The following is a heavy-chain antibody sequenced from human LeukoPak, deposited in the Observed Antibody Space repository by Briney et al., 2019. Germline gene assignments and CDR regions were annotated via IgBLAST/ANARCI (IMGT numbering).Heavy chain of an antibody. CDR3: VIDRGAR. CDR1: GSIFSRSY. V-gene: IGHV3-7*01. Sequence: GGSLRLSCLASGSIFSRSYMGWVRQAAGKGLAWVALMRLAGSVTYYVETVKGRFTISRDNTKNLLYLQVNNLSAEDTAVYYCVIDRGARWGQGTLVTVSS. CDR2: MRLAGSVT. J-gene: IGHJ4*02.